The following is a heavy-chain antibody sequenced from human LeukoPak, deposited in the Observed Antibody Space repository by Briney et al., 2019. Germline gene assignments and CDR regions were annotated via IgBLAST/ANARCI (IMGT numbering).Heavy chain of an antibody. D-gene: IGHD3-22*01. J-gene: IGHJ4*02. CDR1: GFSLSTSGVG. V-gene: IGHV2-5*01. Sequence: SGPTLVNPTQTLTLTCTFSGFSLSTSGVGVGWIRQPPGKALEWLALIYWNDDKRYSPSLKSRLTITKDTSKNQVVLTMTNMDPVDTATYYCAHKVKLTYYYDSSGYYYRRQYYFDYWGQGTLVTVSS. CDR2: IYWNDDK. CDR3: AHKVKLTYYYDSSGYYYRRQYYFDY.